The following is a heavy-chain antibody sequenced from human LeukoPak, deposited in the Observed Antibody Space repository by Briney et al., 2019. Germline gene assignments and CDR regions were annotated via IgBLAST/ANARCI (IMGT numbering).Heavy chain of an antibody. Sequence: GASVNVSCKASGGTFSSYAISWVRQAPGQGLEWMGGIIPIFGTANYAQKFQGRVTITADKSTSTAYMELSSLRSEDTAVYYCAATYEARRDFDYWGQGTLVTVSS. CDR1: GGTFSSYA. V-gene: IGHV1-69*06. CDR3: AATYEARRDFDY. CDR2: IIPIFGTA. D-gene: IGHD5-12*01. J-gene: IGHJ4*02.